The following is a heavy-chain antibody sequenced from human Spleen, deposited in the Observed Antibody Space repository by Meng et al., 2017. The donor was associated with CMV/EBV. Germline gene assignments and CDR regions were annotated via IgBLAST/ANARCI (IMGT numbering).Heavy chain of an antibody. D-gene: IGHD3-3*01. CDR2: MNPNSGNT. J-gene: IGHJ6*02. V-gene: IGHV1-8*03. CDR1: GYTFTSYD. CDR3: ARETVFGHNTIFGGTTIKYGMDV. Sequence: ASVKVSCKASGYTFTSYDINWVRQATGQGLEWMGWMNPNSGNTGYAQKFQGRVTITTDESTSTAYMELSSLRSEDTAVYYCARETVFGHNTIFGGTTIKYGMDVWGQGTTVTVSS.